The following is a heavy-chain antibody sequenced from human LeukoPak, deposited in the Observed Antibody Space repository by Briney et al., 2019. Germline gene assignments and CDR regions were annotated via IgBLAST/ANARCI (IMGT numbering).Heavy chain of an antibody. CDR2: ISGSGGST. CDR3: VKRGECSGGSCLFYYYYAMDV. J-gene: IGHJ6*02. D-gene: IGHD2-15*01. Sequence: PGGSLRLSCAASGFTFSSYAMSWVRQAPGKGLEWVSAISGSGGSTYYADSVKGRFTISRDNSKNTLYLQMNSLRAEDTAVYYCVKRGECSGGSCLFYYYYAMDVWGQGTTVSVSS. CDR1: GFTFSSYA. V-gene: IGHV3-23*01.